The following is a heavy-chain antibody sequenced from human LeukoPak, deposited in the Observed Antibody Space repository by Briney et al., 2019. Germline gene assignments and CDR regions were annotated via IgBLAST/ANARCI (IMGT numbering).Heavy chain of an antibody. CDR3: AADKRYAFDY. CDR1: GFSFTDYP. D-gene: IGHD3-9*01. J-gene: IGHJ4*02. V-gene: IGHV3-48*02. CDR2: IRTTAEGARYA. Sequence: GGSLRLSCATSGFSFTDYPMNWVRQAPGKGLEWISNIRTTAEGARYAYYADSVKGRVTISRDDGKNTLYLHMNSLRDDDTAVYYCAADKRYAFDYWGQGILVTVSS.